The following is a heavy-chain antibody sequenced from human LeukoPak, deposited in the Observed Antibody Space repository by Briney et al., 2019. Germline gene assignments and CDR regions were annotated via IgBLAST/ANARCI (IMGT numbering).Heavy chain of an antibody. J-gene: IGHJ6*03. D-gene: IGHD3-9*01. CDR1: GYTFTGYY. CDR2: INPNSGGT. CDR3: ARGVDDILTGYKDYYYYYMDV. V-gene: IGHV1-2*02. Sequence: PGASVKVSCKASGYTFTGYYMHWVRQAPGQGLEWMGWINPNSGGTNYAQKLQGRVTMTTDTSTSTAYMELRSLRSDDTAVYYCARGVDDILTGYKDYYYYYMDVWGKGTTVTVSS.